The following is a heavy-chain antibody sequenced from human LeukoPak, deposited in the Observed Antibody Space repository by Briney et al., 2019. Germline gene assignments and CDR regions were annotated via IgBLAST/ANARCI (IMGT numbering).Heavy chain of an antibody. CDR1: GGSISSYY. CDR3: ARVQVVPAAISPSGYYYYGMDV. Sequence: PSETLSLTCTVSGGSISSYYWSWIRRPPGKGLEWIGYIYYSGSTNYNPSLKSRVTISVDTSKNQFSLKLSSVTAADTAVYYCARVQVVPAAISPSGYYYYGMDVWGKGTTVTVSS. CDR2: IYYSGST. D-gene: IGHD2-2*01. V-gene: IGHV4-59*01. J-gene: IGHJ6*04.